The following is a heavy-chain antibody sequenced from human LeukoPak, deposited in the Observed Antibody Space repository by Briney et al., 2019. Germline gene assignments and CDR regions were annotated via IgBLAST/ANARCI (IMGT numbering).Heavy chain of an antibody. J-gene: IGHJ4*02. V-gene: IGHV4-4*07. D-gene: IGHD2-2*01. CDR1: GGSTVSYY. CDR3: ARGLDQYYFDY. Sequence: PSETLSLTCTVSGGSTVSYYWNWIRQPAGKGLEWIGRVHTSGSTYYTPSLKRRVTMSLDTSKSQLSLKVTSMTAADTAVYYCARGLDQYYFDYWGQGILVSVSS. CDR2: VHTSGST.